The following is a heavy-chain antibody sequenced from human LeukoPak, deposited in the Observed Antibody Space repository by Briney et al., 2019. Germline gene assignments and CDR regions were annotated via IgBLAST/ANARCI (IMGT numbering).Heavy chain of an antibody. J-gene: IGHJ4*02. CDR1: GGSFSGYY. D-gene: IGHD3-3*01. V-gene: IGHV4-34*01. CDR2: INHSGST. Sequence: KPSETLSLTCAVYGGSFSGYYWSWIRQPPGKGLEWIGEINHSGSTNYNPSLKSRVTISVDTSKNQFSLKLGSVTAADTAVYYCAYFWSGYYSSFDYWGQGTLVTVSS. CDR3: AYFWSGYYSSFDY.